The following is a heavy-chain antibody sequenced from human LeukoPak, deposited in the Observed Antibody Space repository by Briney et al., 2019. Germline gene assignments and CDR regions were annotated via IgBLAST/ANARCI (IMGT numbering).Heavy chain of an antibody. Sequence: GGSLRLSCAASGFTFSGSAMHWVRQASGKGLEWVGRIRSKANSYATAYAASVKGRFTISRDDSKNTAYLQMNSLKTEDTAVYYCTRRGGTIPAEGATMGVGVDYWGQGTLVTVSS. CDR2: IRSKANSYAT. J-gene: IGHJ4*02. CDR1: GFTFSGSA. V-gene: IGHV3-73*01. D-gene: IGHD1-26*01. CDR3: TRRGGTIPAEGATMGVGVDY.